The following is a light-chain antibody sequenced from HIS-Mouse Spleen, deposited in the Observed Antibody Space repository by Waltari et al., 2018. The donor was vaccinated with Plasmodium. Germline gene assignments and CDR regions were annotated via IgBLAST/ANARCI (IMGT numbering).Light chain of an antibody. CDR3: QQRSNWPPT. V-gene: IGKV3-11*01. CDR1: QSVSRY. Sequence: EIVLTQSPATLSLSPGERATLSCRASQSVSRYLAWYQQKPGQAPRLLIYDASNRATGIPARFSGSGSGTDFTLTISSLEPEDFALYYCQQRSNWPPTFGQGTRLEIK. CDR2: DAS. J-gene: IGKJ5*01.